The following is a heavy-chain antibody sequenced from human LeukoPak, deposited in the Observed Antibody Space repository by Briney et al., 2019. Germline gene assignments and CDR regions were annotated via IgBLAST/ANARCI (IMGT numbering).Heavy chain of an antibody. Sequence: GGSLRLSCAASGFTFSRYWMTWDRQAPGKGLEWVAHIKEDGSVTEYSESVKGRFTVSRDNAKNSLYLQMNTLRAEDTAVYYCLRWRGHAFFESWGQGTLVTVSS. D-gene: IGHD3-16*01. CDR3: LRWRGHAFFES. CDR2: IKEDGSVT. J-gene: IGHJ5*01. CDR1: GFTFSRYW. V-gene: IGHV3-7*03.